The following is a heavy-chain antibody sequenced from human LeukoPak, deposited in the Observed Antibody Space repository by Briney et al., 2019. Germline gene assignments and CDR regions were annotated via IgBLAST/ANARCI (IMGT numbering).Heavy chain of an antibody. CDR3: STDSGRSYFYFDY. J-gene: IGHJ4*02. V-gene: IGHV1-24*01. CDR2: IRPETGEP. D-gene: IGHD3-10*01. Sequence: ASVKVSCKISGFGLSVLSIHWMRQAPGKGLEWVGGIRPETGEPIFAQKFRGRVTITEDTFTDTGYLELRGLTSEDTAVYYCSTDSGRSYFYFDYWGQGILVTVSS. CDR1: GFGLSVLS.